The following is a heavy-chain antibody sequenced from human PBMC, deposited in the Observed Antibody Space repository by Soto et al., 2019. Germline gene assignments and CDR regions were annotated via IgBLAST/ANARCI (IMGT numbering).Heavy chain of an antibody. CDR2: SYYRSKWYN. J-gene: IGHJ4*02. CDR3: ARASGRAVAGSFDY. Sequence: SQTLSLTCAISGDSVSSNSAAWNWIRQSPSRGLEWLGRSYYRSKWYNDYAVSVKSRITINPDTSKNQFSLQLNSVTPEDTAVYYCARASGRAVAGSFDYWGQGTLVTVSS. D-gene: IGHD6-19*01. CDR1: GDSVSSNSAA. V-gene: IGHV6-1*01.